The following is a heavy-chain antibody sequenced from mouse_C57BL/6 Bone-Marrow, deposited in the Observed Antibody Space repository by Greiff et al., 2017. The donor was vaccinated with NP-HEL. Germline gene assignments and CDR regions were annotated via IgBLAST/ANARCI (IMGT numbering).Heavy chain of an antibody. CDR2: IYPGSGST. Sequence: QVQLQQPGAELVKPGASVKMSCKASGYTFTSYWITWVKQRPGQGLEWIGDIYPGSGSTNYNETFKSKATLTVDTSSSTAYMQLSSLTSEDSAVYYCARGEVYYYGSSYGYFDVWGTGTTVTVSS. D-gene: IGHD1-1*01. J-gene: IGHJ1*03. CDR3: ARGEVYYYGSSYGYFDV. V-gene: IGHV1-55*01. CDR1: GYTFTSYW.